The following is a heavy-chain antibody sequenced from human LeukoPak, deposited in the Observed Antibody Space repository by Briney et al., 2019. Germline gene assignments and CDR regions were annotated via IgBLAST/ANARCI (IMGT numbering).Heavy chain of an antibody. J-gene: IGHJ6*03. CDR2: ISSSSNTI. CDR1: GFTFSSYN. CDR3: AKDTVKVSTIRRVPHYMDV. V-gene: IGHV3-48*04. D-gene: IGHD5/OR15-5a*01. Sequence: GGSLRLSCAASGFTFSSYNMNWVRQAPGKGPEWVSYISSSSNTIYYADSVKGRFTISRDNAKNSLYLQMNSLRVEDTAVYYCAKDTVKVSTIRRVPHYMDVWGKGTTVTISS.